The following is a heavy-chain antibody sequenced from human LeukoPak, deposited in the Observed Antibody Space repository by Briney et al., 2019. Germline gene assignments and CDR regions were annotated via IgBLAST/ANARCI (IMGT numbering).Heavy chain of an antibody. Sequence: GRSLRLSCAASGFTFSSYGMHWVRQAPGKGLEWVAVISYDGSNKYYADSVKGRFTISRDNSKNTLYLQMCSLRAEDTAVYYCAKDRLRGVIPYYFDYWGQGTLVPVSS. CDR3: AKDRLRGVIPYYFDY. J-gene: IGHJ4*02. CDR2: ISYDGSNK. D-gene: IGHD3-10*01. CDR1: GFTFSSYG. V-gene: IGHV3-30*18.